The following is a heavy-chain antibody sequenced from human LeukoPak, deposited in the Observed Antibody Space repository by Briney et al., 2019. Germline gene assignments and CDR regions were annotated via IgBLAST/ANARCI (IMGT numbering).Heavy chain of an antibody. Sequence: ASVKVSCKASGYTFTGYYMHWVRQASGQGLEWMGWINPNSGGTNYAQKFQGRVTMTRDTSISTAYMELSRLRSDDTAVYYCARLYSSSWASLGNYYYGMDVWGQGTTVTVSS. D-gene: IGHD6-13*01. CDR3: ARLYSSSWASLGNYYYGMDV. V-gene: IGHV1-2*02. CDR1: GYTFTGYY. CDR2: INPNSGGT. J-gene: IGHJ6*02.